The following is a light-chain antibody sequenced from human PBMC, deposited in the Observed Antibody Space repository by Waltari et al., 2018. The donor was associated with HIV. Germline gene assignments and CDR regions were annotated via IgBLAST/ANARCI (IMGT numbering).Light chain of an antibody. J-gene: IGLJ1*01. CDR3: QVWDSYSDSYV. CDR1: NLESTS. V-gene: IGLV3-21*02. Sequence: SYELPQPPSVSVAPGQTATITCGGNNLESTSVHWYQQKPGLAPVLVVYDDIERPSGIPDRFSGSNSGNTATLTISRVEDGEEADYYCQVWDSYSDSYVFGSGTTVTVL. CDR2: DDI.